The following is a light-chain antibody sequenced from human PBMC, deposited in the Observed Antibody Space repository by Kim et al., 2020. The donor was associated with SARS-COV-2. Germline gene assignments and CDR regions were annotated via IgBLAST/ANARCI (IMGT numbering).Light chain of an antibody. CDR1: KLGDKY. CDR2: HDS. V-gene: IGLV3-1*01. CDR3: QAWDSSTVV. J-gene: IGLJ3*02. Sequence: VSPGQTASITCSGDKLGDKYAYCYQKKPGQSPVLVIYHDSERPSGIPERFSGSNSGNTATLTISGTQAMDEADYYCQAWDSSTVVFGGGTQLTVL.